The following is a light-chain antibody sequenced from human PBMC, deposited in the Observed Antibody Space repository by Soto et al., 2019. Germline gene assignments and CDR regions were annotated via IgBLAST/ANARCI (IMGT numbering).Light chain of an antibody. CDR2: GTN. CDR1: RSNIGAGYD. CDR3: QSYDNSLSGSRV. Sequence: QAVVTQPPSVSGAPGQRVTISCTGSRSNIGAGYDVHWYQQLPGTAPKLLIYGTNNRPSGVPDRFSGSKSGMSASLAITGLQAADEANYYWQSYDNSLSGSRVFGGGTKLT. V-gene: IGLV1-40*01. J-gene: IGLJ3*02.